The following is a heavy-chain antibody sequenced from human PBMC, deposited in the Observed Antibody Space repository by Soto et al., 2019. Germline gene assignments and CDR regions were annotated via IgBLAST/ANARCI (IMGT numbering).Heavy chain of an antibody. CDR3: VRGGIAGHWFDP. CDR1: RAFINSGGFY. D-gene: IGHD2-15*01. J-gene: IGHJ5*02. V-gene: IGHV4-31*03. Sequence: QVQLQESGPGLVKPTQTLSLTCSVSRAFINSGGFYYSWIRQPPGKGLEWLGYIFHSGSTLYNPSLXGXFTLSADTSRNQLSLYLTSVTAADTAVYYCVRGGIAGHWFDPWGQGILVTVSS. CDR2: IFHSGST.